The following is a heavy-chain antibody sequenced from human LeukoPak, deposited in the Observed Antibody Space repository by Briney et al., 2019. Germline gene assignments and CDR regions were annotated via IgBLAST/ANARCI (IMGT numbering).Heavy chain of an antibody. CDR1: GGTFSSYA. J-gene: IGHJ4*02. V-gene: IGHV1-69*01. CDR3: ASAPPPQPEYY. D-gene: IGHD6-13*01. CDR2: IIPIFGTA. Sequence: GGSLRLSCAASGGTFSSYAISWVRQAPGQGLEWMGGIIPIFGTANYAQKFQGRVTITADESTSTAYMELSSLRSEDTAVYYCASAPPPQPEYYWGQGTLVTVSS.